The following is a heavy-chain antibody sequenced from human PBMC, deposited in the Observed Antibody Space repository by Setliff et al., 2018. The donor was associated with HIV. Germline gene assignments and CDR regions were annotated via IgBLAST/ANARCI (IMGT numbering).Heavy chain of an antibody. CDR2: IYTSGSP. CDR3: ARWVYNSAWSLDY. V-gene: IGHV4-61*09. CDR1: GGSVNSGNYH. J-gene: IGHJ6*04. D-gene: IGHD6-19*01. Sequence: SETLSLTCSVSGGSVNSGNYHWAWIRQPAGKGLEWIGHIYTSGSPHYKSSLTSRLTISLDTSRNQFSLKLTSVTAADSATYYCARWVYNSAWSLDYWGNGTTVTVSS.